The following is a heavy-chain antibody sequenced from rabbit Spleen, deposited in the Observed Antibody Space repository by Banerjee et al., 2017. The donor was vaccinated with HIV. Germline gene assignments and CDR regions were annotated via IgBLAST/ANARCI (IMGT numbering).Heavy chain of an antibody. Sequence: QEHLEESGGDLVKPGASLTLTCTASGFSFSSGYYMCWVRQAPGKGLEWIGCIAIGSVRTYYASWAKGRFTISKTSSTTVTLQMTSLTAADTATYFCARDRDGDTPYNSYYFDLWGQGTLVTVS. CDR1: GFSFSSGYY. J-gene: IGHJ4*01. D-gene: IGHD2-1*01. CDR3: ARDRDGDTPYNSYYFDL. CDR2: IAIGSVRT. V-gene: IGHV1S45*01.